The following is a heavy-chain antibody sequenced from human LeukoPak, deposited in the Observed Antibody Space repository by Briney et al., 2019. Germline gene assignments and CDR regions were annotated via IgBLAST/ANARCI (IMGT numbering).Heavy chain of an antibody. CDR1: GYTFTGYY. D-gene: IGHD3-22*01. CDR3: ARVERYYDSSGYYRYYFDY. V-gene: IGHV1-2*02. CDR2: INPNSGGT. Sequence: GASVKVSCKASGYTFTGYYMHWVRQAPGQGLEWMGWINPNSGGTNYAQKFQGRVTMTRDTSISTAYMELSRLRSDDTAVYYCARVERYYDSSGYYRYYFDYWGQGTLVTVSS. J-gene: IGHJ4*02.